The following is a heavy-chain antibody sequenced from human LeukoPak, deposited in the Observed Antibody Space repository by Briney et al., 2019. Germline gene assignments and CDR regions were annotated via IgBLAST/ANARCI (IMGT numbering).Heavy chain of an antibody. J-gene: IGHJ5*02. D-gene: IGHD6-13*01. Sequence: PGGSLRLSCAASGFTFSDYYMSWIRQAPGKGLEWVSYIGSSGSTIYYADSVKGRFTISKANAKQSLYLQMNRLRAEDTAVYYRARGQYDSSSWDDMWFDPWGQGTLVTVSS. V-gene: IGHV3-11*04. CDR1: GFTFSDYY. CDR2: IGSSGSTI. CDR3: ARGQYDSSSWDDMWFDP.